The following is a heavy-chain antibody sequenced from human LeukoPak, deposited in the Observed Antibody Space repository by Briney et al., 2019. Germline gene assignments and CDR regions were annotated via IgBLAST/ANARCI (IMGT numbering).Heavy chain of an antibody. CDR3: ATCRCPEAAFQH. J-gene: IGHJ1*01. V-gene: IGHV3-30*04. D-gene: IGHD6-19*01. CDR2: ISYDGSNK. CDR1: GFTFSSYA. Sequence: GGSLRLSCAASGFTFSSYAMHWVRQAPGKGLEWVAVISYDGSNKYYADSVKGRFTISRDNSKSTLYLQMNSLRAEDTAVYYCATCRCPEAAFQHWGQGTLVTVSS.